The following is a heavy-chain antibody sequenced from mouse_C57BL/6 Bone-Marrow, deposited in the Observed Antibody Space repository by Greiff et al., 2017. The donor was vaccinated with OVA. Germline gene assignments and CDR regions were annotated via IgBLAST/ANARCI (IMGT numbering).Heavy chain of an antibody. V-gene: IGHV1-42*01. D-gene: IGHD1-1*01. CDR1: GYSFTGYY. CDR2: INPSTGGT. CDR3: ARAPYGIRGGYYCDY. Sequence: EVQLQQSGPELAKPGASVKISCKASGYSFTGYYMNWVKQSPEKSLEWIGEINPSTGGTTYNQKFKAKATLTVDKSSSTAYMQLKSLTSEDSAVYYCARAPYGIRGGYYCDYWGQGTTLTVSS. J-gene: IGHJ2*01.